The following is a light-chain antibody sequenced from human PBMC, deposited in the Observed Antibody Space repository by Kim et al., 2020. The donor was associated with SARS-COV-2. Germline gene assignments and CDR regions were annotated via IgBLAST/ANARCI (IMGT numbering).Light chain of an antibody. CDR3: SSYGGRNNLL. J-gene: IGLJ2*01. Sequence: GQAVTISCTGTSSDVGAYNYVSWYQQPPGKAPKLMIFEVTKRPSGVPDRFSGSRSGNTASLTVSGLQADDEADYYCSSYGGRNNLLFGGGTQLTVL. V-gene: IGLV2-8*01. CDR1: SSDVGAYNY. CDR2: EVT.